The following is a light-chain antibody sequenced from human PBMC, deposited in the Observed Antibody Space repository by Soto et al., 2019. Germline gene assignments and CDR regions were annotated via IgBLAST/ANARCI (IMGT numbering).Light chain of an antibody. CDR2: DAS. CDR3: QQRSNWPRT. J-gene: IGKJ1*01. Sequence: ETVMTQSRAPLSVSPGERAALSCRASQSISTYLAWYEQKPGQAPRLLIYDASDRATGIPARFSGSGSGTDFTLTISSLEPEDFAVYYCQQRSNWPRTFGQGTKVDIK. V-gene: IGKV3-11*01. CDR1: QSISTY.